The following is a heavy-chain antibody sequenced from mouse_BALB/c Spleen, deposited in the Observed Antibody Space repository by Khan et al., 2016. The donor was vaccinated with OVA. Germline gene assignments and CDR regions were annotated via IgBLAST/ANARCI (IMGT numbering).Heavy chain of an antibody. CDR1: GYSITSGYG. Sequence: VQLQESGPGLVKPSQSLSLTCTVTGYSITSGYGWNWLRKFPGNKLEWVGYISYSGSTNYNPSLKSRISITRDTSKNQFFLQLNSVTTEDTATYYCARTARIKYWGQGTTLTVSS. CDR2: ISYSGST. D-gene: IGHD1-2*01. J-gene: IGHJ2*01. CDR3: ARTARIKY. V-gene: IGHV3-2*02.